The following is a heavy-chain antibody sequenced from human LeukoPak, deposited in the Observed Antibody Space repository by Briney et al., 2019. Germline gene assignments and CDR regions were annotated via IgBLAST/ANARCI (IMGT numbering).Heavy chain of an antibody. D-gene: IGHD2-21*02. CDR2: IHPSGSI. CDR3: ARGHCYGTYCSRGIWFDP. V-gene: IGHV4-61*02. CDR1: GGSISSGGSY. Sequence: PSETLSLTCTVSGGSISSGGSYWRWIRQPAGRGLEWIARIHPSGSISYNPSLVSRVTISLDTSKNQFSLKLSSVTAADTAVYYCARGHCYGTYCSRGIWFDPWGQGSLVTVSS. J-gene: IGHJ5*02.